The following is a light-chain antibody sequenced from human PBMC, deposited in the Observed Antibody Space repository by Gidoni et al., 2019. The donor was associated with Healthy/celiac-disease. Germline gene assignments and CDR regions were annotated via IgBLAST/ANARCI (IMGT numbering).Light chain of an antibody. CDR1: QSSSSY. CDR3: QQSYSTPLT. V-gene: IGKV1-39*01. CDR2: SAS. Sequence: MLLTQSPSSLSASVGDRVTITCRASQSSSSYLNWYQQKPGKTPKLLSYSASSLQSGVPSRFSGSGSGTDFTLTICSLQPGDFATYYCQQSYSTPLTFGGGTKVEIK. J-gene: IGKJ4*01.